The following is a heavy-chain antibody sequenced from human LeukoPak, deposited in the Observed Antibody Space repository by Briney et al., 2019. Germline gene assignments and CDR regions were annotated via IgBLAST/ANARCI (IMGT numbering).Heavy chain of an antibody. V-gene: IGHV3-23*01. CDR1: GFTFSSYA. Sequence: GGSLRLSCAASGFTFSSYAMSWVRQAPGKGLEWVSAISGSGGSTYYADSVKGRFTISRDNPKNTLYLQMNSLRAEDTAVYYCAKLGRITIFGVVIKGNGMDVWGQGTTVTVSS. J-gene: IGHJ6*02. CDR3: AKLGRITIFGVVIKGNGMDV. CDR2: ISGSGGST. D-gene: IGHD3-3*01.